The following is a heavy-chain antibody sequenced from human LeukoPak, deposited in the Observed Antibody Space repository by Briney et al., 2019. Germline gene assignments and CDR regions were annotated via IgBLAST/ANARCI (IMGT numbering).Heavy chain of an antibody. J-gene: IGHJ5*02. V-gene: IGHV3-48*03. D-gene: IGHD3-10*01. CDR3: AKQHKNTQLLWLGDDYNWFDP. CDR1: GVTFSSYE. Sequence: GGSLRLACAASGVTFSSYEMGWVRQAPGKGLEWVSYISSSGSTIYYEDSVKGRFTISRENAKKSLYLQMNSLSAEDTAVYYCAKQHKNTQLLWLGDDYNWFDPWGQGTLVTVSS. CDR2: ISSSGSTI.